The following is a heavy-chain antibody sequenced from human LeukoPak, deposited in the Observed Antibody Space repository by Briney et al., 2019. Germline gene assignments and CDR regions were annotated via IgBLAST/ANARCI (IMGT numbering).Heavy chain of an antibody. CDR1: GYTFTSYG. V-gene: IGHV1-18*01. CDR2: ISAYNGNT. J-gene: IGHJ4*02. D-gene: IGHD6-13*01. CDR3: ARDLGFGQLVEGY. Sequence: ASVKVSCKAPGYTFTSYGISWVRQAPGQGLERMGWISAYNGNTNYAQKLQGRVTMTTDTSTSTACMELRSLRSDDTAVYYCARDLGFGQLVEGYWGQGTLVTVSS.